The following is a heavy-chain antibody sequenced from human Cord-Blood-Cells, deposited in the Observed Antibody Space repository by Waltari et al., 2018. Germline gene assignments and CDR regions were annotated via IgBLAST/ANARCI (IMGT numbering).Heavy chain of an antibody. CDR3: ARLAVLYSSSSTPFDY. D-gene: IGHD6-6*01. CDR1: GFPVRSHY. CDR2: IYSGGST. V-gene: IGHV3-53*01. J-gene: IGHJ4*02. Sequence: DVQLVEPVGGLLQPGGRVRLSWVHSGFPVRSHYMSWGARAPGKGLEWVSVIYSGGSTYYADSVKGRFTISRDNSKNTLYLQMNSLRAEDTAVYYCARLAVLYSSSSTPFDYWGQGTLVTVSS.